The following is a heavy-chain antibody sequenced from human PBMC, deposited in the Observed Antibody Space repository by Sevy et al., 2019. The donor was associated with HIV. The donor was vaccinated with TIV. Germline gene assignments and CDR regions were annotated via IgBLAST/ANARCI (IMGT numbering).Heavy chain of an antibody. J-gene: IGHJ4*02. V-gene: IGHV3-49*04. CDR2: IRNKDYNGTT. D-gene: IGHD4-4*01. Sequence: GGSLRLTCTTSGFAFSNYGLSWVRQAPGKGLEWVGFIRNKDYNGTTEYAASVRGRFFISRDDSKSVAYLQMNNLKTADTGLYYCTRSVTTIYWARGTRVTVSS. CDR3: TRSVTTIY. CDR1: GFAFSNYG.